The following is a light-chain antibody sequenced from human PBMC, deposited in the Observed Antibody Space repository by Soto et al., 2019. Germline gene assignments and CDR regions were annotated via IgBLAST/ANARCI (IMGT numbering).Light chain of an antibody. CDR1: SSDVGGYNY. V-gene: IGLV2-8*01. CDR3: SSYGGSNTLV. Sequence: QSVLTQPPSASGSPGQSVTISCTGTSSDVGGYNYVSWYQQHPGKAPKLMIYEVSERPSGVPDRFSGSKSGNTASLTVARLQAEEEADYYCSSYGGSNTLVFGGGTKLTVL. CDR2: EVS. J-gene: IGLJ2*01.